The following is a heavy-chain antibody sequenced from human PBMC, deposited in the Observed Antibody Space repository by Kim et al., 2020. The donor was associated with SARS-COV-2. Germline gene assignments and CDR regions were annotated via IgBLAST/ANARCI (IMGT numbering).Heavy chain of an antibody. Sequence: SETLSLTCAVYGASFSDYYWTWIRQPPGEGLEWIGEIDQSGSTNYNPSLKSRATISLDTSKNQFSLNLSSVTAADTAVYYCARGTASCTGGNCYPPNWFDPWGQGTLVTVSS. D-gene: IGHD2-15*01. CDR2: IDQSGST. CDR3: ARGTASCTGGNCYPPNWFDP. V-gene: IGHV4-34*01. J-gene: IGHJ5*02. CDR1: GASFSDYY.